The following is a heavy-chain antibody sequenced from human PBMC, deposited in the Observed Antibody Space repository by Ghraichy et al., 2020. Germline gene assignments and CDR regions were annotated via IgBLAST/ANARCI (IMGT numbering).Heavy chain of an antibody. Sequence: MTNIKKDGSEKYYVDSVKGRFTISRDNTKNSLYLEMNSLRAEDTAIYYCARGRGYYSMDVSGQGTTVTV. J-gene: IGHJ6*02. CDR3: ARGRGYYSMDV. CDR2: IKKDGSEK. V-gene: IGHV3-7*03.